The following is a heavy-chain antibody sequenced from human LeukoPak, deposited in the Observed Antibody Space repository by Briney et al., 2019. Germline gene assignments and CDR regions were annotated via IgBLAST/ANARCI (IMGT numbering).Heavy chain of an antibody. CDR1: GFTFSRSW. CDR3: ARNLYYHGGLYCHSGGDY. D-gene: IGHD2/OR15-2a*01. Sequence: GGSLRLSCAASGFTFSRSWMHWVRQTPGKGLVWVSLINSDGSTTSYADSVKGRFTISRDNTKNTLYLQMTSLRAEDTALYYCARNLYYHGGLYCHSGGDYWGQGTLVTVSS. J-gene: IGHJ4*02. CDR2: INSDGSTT. V-gene: IGHV3-74*01.